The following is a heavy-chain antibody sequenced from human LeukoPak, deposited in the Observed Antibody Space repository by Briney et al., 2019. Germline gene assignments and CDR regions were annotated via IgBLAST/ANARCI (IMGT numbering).Heavy chain of an antibody. CDR2: IWYDGSNK. V-gene: IGHV3-33*01. CDR1: GFTFSSYG. CDR3: AREYSSGWAFVY. J-gene: IGHJ4*02. D-gene: IGHD6-19*01. Sequence: GGSLRLSCAASGFTFSSYGMHWVRQAPGKGLEWVAVIWYDGSNKYYADSVKGRFTISRDNSKNTLYLQMNSLRAEDTAVYYCAREYSSGWAFVYWGQGALVTVSS.